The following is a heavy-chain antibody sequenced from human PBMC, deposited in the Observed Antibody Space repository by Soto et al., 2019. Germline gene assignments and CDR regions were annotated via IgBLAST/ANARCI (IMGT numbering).Heavy chain of an antibody. CDR3: ARMGFGFGELSKEFDY. V-gene: IGHV4-39*01. Sequence: SETLSLTCTVSGGSISSSSYYWGWIRQPPGKGLEWIGSIYYSGSTYYNPSLKSRVTISVDTSKNQFSLKLSSVTAADTAVYYCARMGFGFGELSKEFDYWGQGTLVTVSS. CDR1: GGSISSSSYY. J-gene: IGHJ4*02. CDR2: IYYSGST. D-gene: IGHD3-10*01.